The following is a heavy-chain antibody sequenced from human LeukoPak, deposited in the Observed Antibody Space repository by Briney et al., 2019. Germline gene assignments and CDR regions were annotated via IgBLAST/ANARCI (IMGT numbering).Heavy chain of an antibody. D-gene: IGHD1-7*01. CDR3: ARSGAGRLARTNDAFDI. J-gene: IGHJ3*02. V-gene: IGHV3-21*01. Sequence: KPGGSLRLSCAASGFTFSSYSMNWVRQAPGKGLEWVSSISSSSSYIYYADSVKGRFTISRDNAKNSLYLQMNSLRAEDTAVYYCARSGAGRLARTNDAFDIWGQGTMVTVSS. CDR1: GFTFSSYS. CDR2: ISSSSSYI.